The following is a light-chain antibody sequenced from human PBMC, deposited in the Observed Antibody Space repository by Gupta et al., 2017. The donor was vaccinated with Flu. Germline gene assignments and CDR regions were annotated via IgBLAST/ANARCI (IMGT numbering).Light chain of an antibody. CDR3: TQALQIPFT. CDR1: QSLLHGNGNNY. CDR2: LGS. J-gene: IGKJ1*01. Sequence: DIVMTQSPLSLPVTPGEPASISCRSSQSLLHGNGNNYLDWYFQRPGHSPQLLVYLGSNRASGVPDRFSGSGSGTDFTLIISRVEAEDFGIYYCTQALQIPFTFGQGT. V-gene: IGKV2-28*01.